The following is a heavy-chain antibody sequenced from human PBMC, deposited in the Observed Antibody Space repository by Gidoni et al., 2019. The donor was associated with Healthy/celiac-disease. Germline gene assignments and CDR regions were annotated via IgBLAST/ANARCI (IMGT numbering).Heavy chain of an antibody. CDR3: ARGPRNYYDSSGYYGGLDY. CDR2: ISSSSSYI. Sequence: EVQLVESGGGLVKPGGSLRLSCAASGFTFSSYSMNWVRQAPGKGLEWVSSISSSSSYIYYADSVKGRFIISRDNAKNSLYLQMNSLRAEDTAVYYCARGPRNYYDSSGYYGGLDYWGQGTLVTVSS. CDR1: GFTFSSYS. D-gene: IGHD3-22*01. J-gene: IGHJ4*02. V-gene: IGHV3-21*01.